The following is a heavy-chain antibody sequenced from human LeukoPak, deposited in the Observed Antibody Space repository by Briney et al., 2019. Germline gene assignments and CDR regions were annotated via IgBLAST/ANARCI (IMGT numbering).Heavy chain of an antibody. D-gene: IGHD3-10*01. V-gene: IGHV3-33*01. CDR3: ARDDGVSMVRGYSELGYYYYGMDV. Sequence: GGSLRLSCAASGFTFSSYGMPWVRQAPGKGLEWVAVIWYDGSNKYYADSVKGRFTISRDNSKNTLYLQMNSLRAEDTAVYYCARDDGVSMVRGYSELGYYYYGMDVWGQGTTVTVSS. CDR1: GFTFSSYG. CDR2: IWYDGSNK. J-gene: IGHJ6*02.